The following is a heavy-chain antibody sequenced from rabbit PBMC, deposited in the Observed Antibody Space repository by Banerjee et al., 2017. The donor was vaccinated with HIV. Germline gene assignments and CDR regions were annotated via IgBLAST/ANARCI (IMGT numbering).Heavy chain of an antibody. J-gene: IGHJ4*01. D-gene: IGHD2-1*01. V-gene: IGHV1S47*01. CDR3: ARTYDDYADRFL. CDR2: IYSSNGDK. Sequence: QEQLVESGGGLVQPEGSLTLTCKASGSDISSNAMCWVRQAPGKGLELIACIYSSNGDKWYASWVNGRFTISRSTSLNTVDLKMTSLTVADTATYFCARTYDDYADRFLWGPGTLVTVS. CDR1: GSDISSNA.